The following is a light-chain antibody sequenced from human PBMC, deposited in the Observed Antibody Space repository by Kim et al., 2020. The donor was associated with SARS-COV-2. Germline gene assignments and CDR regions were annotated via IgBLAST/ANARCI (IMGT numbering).Light chain of an antibody. CDR3: QTWGTGIQGV. Sequence: VKLTCTLSSGHSSYVIAWHQQQPEKGPRYLMKLNSDGSHSKGDGIPDRFSGSSSGAERYLTISSLQSEDEADYYCQTWGTGIQGVFGGGTQLTVL. J-gene: IGLJ3*02. V-gene: IGLV4-69*01. CDR1: SGHSSYV. CDR2: LNSDGSH.